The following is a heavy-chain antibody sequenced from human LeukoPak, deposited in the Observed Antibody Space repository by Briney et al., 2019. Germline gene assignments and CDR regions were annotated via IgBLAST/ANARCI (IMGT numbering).Heavy chain of an antibody. D-gene: IGHD2-2*01. CDR2: ISYSGST. CDR3: ARESLSKGVVPAATVDY. Sequence: KSSETLSLTCTVSGGSISRYYWSWIRQPPGKGLEWIGYISYSGSTNYNPSLKSRVTISVDTSKNQFSLKLSSVTAADTAVYYCARESLSKGVVPAATVDYWGQGTLVTVSS. CDR1: GGSISRYY. V-gene: IGHV4-59*12. J-gene: IGHJ4*02.